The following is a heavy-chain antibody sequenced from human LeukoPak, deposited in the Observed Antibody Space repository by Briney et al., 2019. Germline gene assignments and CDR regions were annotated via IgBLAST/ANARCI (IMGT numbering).Heavy chain of an antibody. CDR2: VNGVGTDK. D-gene: IGHD5-18*01. CDR3: AKINGYSYVYYFDY. Sequence: PGGSLRLSCAASGFTFSRHYMHWVRQAPGKGLVWVSRVNGVGTDKIYADSVKGRFTISRDNSKNTLYLQMNSLRAEDTAVYYCAKINGYSYVYYFDYWGQGTLVTVSS. V-gene: IGHV3-74*01. J-gene: IGHJ4*02. CDR1: GFTFSRHY.